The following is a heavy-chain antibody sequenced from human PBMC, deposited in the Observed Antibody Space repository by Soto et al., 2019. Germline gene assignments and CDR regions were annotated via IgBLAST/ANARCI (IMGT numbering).Heavy chain of an antibody. Sequence: AGSLRLSCAASGFTFSNAWMNWVRQAPEKGLEWVGRIKSKTDGGTTDYAAPVKGRFTISRDDSKNTLYLQMNSLKTEVTAVYYCGRWLAPGAFDIWGQGTMVTVSS. CDR1: GFTFSNAW. D-gene: IGHD3-22*01. CDR3: GRWLAPGAFDI. J-gene: IGHJ3*02. CDR2: IKSKTDGGTT. V-gene: IGHV3-15*07.